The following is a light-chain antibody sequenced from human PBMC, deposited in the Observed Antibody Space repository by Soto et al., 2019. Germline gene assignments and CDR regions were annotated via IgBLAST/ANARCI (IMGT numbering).Light chain of an antibody. Sequence: VMPQSPATLSVSPGERSTRSCRSSQSINSNLAWYQQRPCQAPRLLIYGASTRATGIPARFSGSGSGTEFTLTISSLQSEDFAVYYCQQLNSYPRITFGQGTRLEIK. V-gene: IGKV3-15*01. CDR2: GAS. J-gene: IGKJ5*01. CDR1: QSINSN. CDR3: QQLNSYPRIT.